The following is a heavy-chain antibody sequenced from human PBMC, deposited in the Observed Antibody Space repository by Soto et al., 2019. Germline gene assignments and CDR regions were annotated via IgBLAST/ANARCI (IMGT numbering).Heavy chain of an antibody. V-gene: IGHV3-30*18. CDR3: AKSRVVVVAATPNWFDP. J-gene: IGHJ5*02. Sequence: PGGSLRLSCAASGFTFSSYGMHWVRQAPGKGLEWVAVISYDGSNKYYADSVKGRFTISRDNSKKTLYLQMNSLRAEDTAVYYCAKSRVVVVAATPNWFDPWGQGTLVTVSS. D-gene: IGHD2-15*01. CDR2: ISYDGSNK. CDR1: GFTFSSYG.